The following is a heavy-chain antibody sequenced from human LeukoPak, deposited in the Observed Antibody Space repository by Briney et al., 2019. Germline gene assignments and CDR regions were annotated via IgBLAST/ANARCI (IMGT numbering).Heavy chain of an antibody. CDR3: AKDRDSSWYSGCFDY. Sequence: GRSLRLSCAASGFTFTSYGMHWVRQAPGKGLEWVAVISYDGTYKYYAGSVKGRFTISRDDSKNTLYLQTNSLRAEDTAVYYCAKDRDSSWYSGCFDYLGQGNLVTGFS. J-gene: IGHJ4*02. CDR1: GFTFTSYG. V-gene: IGHV3-30*18. CDR2: ISYDGTYK. D-gene: IGHD6-13*01.